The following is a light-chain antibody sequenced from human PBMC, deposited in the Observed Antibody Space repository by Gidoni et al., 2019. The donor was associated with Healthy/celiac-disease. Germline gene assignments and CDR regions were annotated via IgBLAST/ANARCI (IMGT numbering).Light chain of an antibody. J-gene: IGLJ2*01. CDR2: GKN. Sequence: SSQLTQDPAVSVALGQTVRITCQGYSLRSYYASWYQQKPGQAPVLVIYGKNNPPSGIPDRFSGSSSGNTASLTITGAQAEDEADYYCNSRDSSGNHPVVFGGGTKLTVL. V-gene: IGLV3-19*01. CDR3: NSRDSSGNHPVV. CDR1: SLRSYY.